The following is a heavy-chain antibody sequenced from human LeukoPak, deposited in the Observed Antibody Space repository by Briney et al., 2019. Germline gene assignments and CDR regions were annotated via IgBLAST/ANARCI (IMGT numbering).Heavy chain of an antibody. CDR3: ARAADYYYYYMDV. Sequence: ASVNVSCKASGYTFTGYYMHWVRQAPGQGLEWMGWINPNSGGTNYAQKFQGRVTMTRDTSISTAYMELSRLRSDDTAVYYCARAADYYYYYMDVWGKGTTVTVSS. J-gene: IGHJ6*03. D-gene: IGHD2-15*01. CDR2: INPNSGGT. CDR1: GYTFTGYY. V-gene: IGHV1-2*02.